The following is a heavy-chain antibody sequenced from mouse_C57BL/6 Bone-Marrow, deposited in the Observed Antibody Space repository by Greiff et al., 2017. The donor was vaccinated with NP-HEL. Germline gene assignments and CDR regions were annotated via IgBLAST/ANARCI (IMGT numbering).Heavy chain of an antibody. CDR2: RRNKANDYTT. Sequence: EVLRVESGGGLVQSGRSLRLSCATSGFTFSDFYLEWVRQAPGKGLEWMAARRNKANDYTTEYSASVQGRFIVSRDTSQSILYLQMNALRAEDTAIYYCARDGYYVAMDYWGQGTSVTVSS. V-gene: IGHV7-1*01. CDR1: GFTFSDFY. CDR3: ARDGYYVAMDY. D-gene: IGHD1-1*01. J-gene: IGHJ4*01.